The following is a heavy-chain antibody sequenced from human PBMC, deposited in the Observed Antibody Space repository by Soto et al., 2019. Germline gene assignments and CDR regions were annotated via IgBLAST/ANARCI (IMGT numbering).Heavy chain of an antibody. V-gene: IGHV1-2*02. CDR3: ARDNYDSSGYYSYRGSRDY. D-gene: IGHD3-22*01. CDR1: GYTITGYY. Sequence: GASVKVSCKASGYTITGYYMHWVRQAPGQGLEWMGWINPNSGGTNYAQKFQGRVTMTRDTSISTAYMELSRLRSDDTAVYYCARDNYDSSGYYSYRGSRDYWGQGTLVTVSS. J-gene: IGHJ4*02. CDR2: INPNSGGT.